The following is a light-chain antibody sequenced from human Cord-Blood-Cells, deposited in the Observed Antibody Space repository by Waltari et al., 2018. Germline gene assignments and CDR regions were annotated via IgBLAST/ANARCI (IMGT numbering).Light chain of an antibody. J-gene: IGKJ1*01. V-gene: IGKV3-15*01. Sequence: EIVMTQSPATLSVSPGERATLSCRASQSVSSNLAWYQQKPGQAPRLRIYGASTRATGSPARVSGSGSGTEFTLTISSLQSEDFAVYYCQQYNNLPPWTFGQGTKVEIK. CDR2: GAS. CDR3: QQYNNLPPWT. CDR1: QSVSSN.